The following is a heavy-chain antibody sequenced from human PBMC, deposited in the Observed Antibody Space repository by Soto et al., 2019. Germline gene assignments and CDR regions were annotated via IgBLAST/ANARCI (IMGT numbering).Heavy chain of an antibody. D-gene: IGHD2-2*01. CDR1: GFTFSSYG. CDR2: IWYDGSNK. V-gene: IGHV3-33*01. CDR3: ARGFDCISTSCYYYYGMDV. Sequence: PGGSLRLSCAASGFTFSSYGMHWVRQAPGKGLEWVAVIWYDGSNKYYADSVKGRFTISRDNSKNTLYLQMNSLRAEDTAVYYCARGFDCISTSCYYYYGMDVWGQGTTVTVSS. J-gene: IGHJ6*02.